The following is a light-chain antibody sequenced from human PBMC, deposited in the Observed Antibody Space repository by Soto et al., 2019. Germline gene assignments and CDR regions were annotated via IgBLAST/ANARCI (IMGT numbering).Light chain of an antibody. V-gene: IGLV2-8*01. CDR1: SSDVGGYNY. Sequence: QSAPTQPPSASGSPGQSVTISCTGTSSDVGGYNYVSWYQQHPGRAPRLMIYEVNKRPSGVPDRFSGSKSGDTASLTVSGLQAEDEADYYCYSYAGSHNVFGTGTKLTVL. CDR3: YSYAGSHNV. J-gene: IGLJ1*01. CDR2: EVN.